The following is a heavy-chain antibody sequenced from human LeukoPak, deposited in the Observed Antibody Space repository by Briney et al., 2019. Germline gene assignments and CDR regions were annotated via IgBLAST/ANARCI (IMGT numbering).Heavy chain of an antibody. J-gene: IGHJ4*02. Sequence: TLSLTCTVSGGSISSGSYYWSWIRQPAGMGLEWIGRIYTSGSTNYNPSLKSRVTISVDTSKNQFSLKLSSVTAADTAVYYCARVLCSGGSCYTDYWGQGTLVTVSS. CDR2: IYTSGST. CDR3: ARVLCSGGSCYTDY. D-gene: IGHD2-15*01. V-gene: IGHV4-61*02. CDR1: GGSISSGSYY.